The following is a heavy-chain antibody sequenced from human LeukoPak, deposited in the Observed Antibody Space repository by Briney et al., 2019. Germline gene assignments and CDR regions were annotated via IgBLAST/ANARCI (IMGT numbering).Heavy chain of an antibody. J-gene: IGHJ6*03. Sequence: SETLSLTCTVSGGSISSSSYYWGWIRQPPGKGLEWIGSIYYSGSTYYNPSLKSRVTISVDTSRNQFSLKLSSVTAADTAVYYCARRPYGSGSYYYYMDVWGKGTTVTISS. CDR2: IYYSGST. D-gene: IGHD3-10*01. CDR1: GGSISSSSYY. V-gene: IGHV4-39*01. CDR3: ARRPYGSGSYYYYMDV.